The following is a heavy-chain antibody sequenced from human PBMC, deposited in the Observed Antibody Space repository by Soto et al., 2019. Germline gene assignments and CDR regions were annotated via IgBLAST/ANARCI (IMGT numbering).Heavy chain of an antibody. CDR1: GYTFTSYD. D-gene: IGHD3-10*01. Sequence: ASVKVSCKASGYTFTSYDINWVRQATGQGLEWMGWMNPNSGNTGYAQKFQGRVTMTRNTSISKAYMELSSLRSEDTAVYYCARGFVASMVRGVIPFYWGQGTLVTVSS. J-gene: IGHJ4*02. V-gene: IGHV1-8*01. CDR2: MNPNSGNT. CDR3: ARGFVASMVRGVIPFY.